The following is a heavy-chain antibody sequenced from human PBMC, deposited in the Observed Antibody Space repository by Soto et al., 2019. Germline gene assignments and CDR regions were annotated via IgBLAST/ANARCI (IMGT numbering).Heavy chain of an antibody. CDR3: ARDTSYALDL. J-gene: IGHJ3*01. CDR1: GYTFTGNY. V-gene: IGHV1-2*02. Sequence: QVQLVQSGAEVRESGASVKVSCEASGYTFTGNYLHWVRQAPGQGLEWMGWIAPNSGGIHYAQKFQGRVTMTRDTSISTAYMELSRLSSDDTATYFCARDTSYALDLWGQGTLVTVSS. CDR2: IAPNSGGI.